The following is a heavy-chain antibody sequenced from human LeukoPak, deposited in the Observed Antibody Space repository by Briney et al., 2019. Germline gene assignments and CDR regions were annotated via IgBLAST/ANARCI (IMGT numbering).Heavy chain of an antibody. Sequence: PSETLSLTCTVSGGSISSSSYYWGWIRQPPGKGLEWIGSIYYSGSTYYNPSLKSRVTISVNTSKNQFSLKLSSVTAADTAAYYCARHRGGFDLWGQGTMVTVSS. D-gene: IGHD2-15*01. CDR1: GGSISSSSYY. CDR3: ARHRGGFDL. CDR2: IYYSGST. J-gene: IGHJ3*01. V-gene: IGHV4-39*01.